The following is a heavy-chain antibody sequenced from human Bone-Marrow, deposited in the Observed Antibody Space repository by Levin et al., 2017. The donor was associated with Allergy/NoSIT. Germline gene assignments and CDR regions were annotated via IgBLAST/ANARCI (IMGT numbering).Heavy chain of an antibody. V-gene: IGHV1-18*01. CDR2: ISAYNTQT. CDR1: GYTFINYG. Sequence: ASVKVSCKASGYTFINYGLSWVRQAPGQGLEWMGWISAYNTQTNYAQKFQGRVTMTTDTSTSTAYMELRSLRSDDTAVYYCARGGIHCSGGSCYWFDSWGQGTLVTVSS. CDR3: ARGGIHCSGGSCYWFDS. J-gene: IGHJ5*01. D-gene: IGHD2-15*01.